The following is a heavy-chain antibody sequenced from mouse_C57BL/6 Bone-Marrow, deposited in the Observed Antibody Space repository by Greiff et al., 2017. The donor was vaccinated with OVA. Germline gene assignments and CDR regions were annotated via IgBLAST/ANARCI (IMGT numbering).Heavy chain of an antibody. Sequence: VQLQESGAELARPGASVKLSCKASGYTFTSYGISWVKQRTGQGLEWIGEIYPRSGNTYYNEKFKGKATLTADKSSSTAYMELRSLTSEDSAVYFCARWADGYDDYFDYWGQGTTLTVSS. CDR1: GYTFTSYG. CDR3: ARWADGYDDYFDY. J-gene: IGHJ2*01. V-gene: IGHV1-81*01. D-gene: IGHD2-2*01. CDR2: IYPRSGNT.